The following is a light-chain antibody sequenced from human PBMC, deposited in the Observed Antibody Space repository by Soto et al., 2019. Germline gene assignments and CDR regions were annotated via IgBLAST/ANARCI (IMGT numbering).Light chain of an antibody. J-gene: IGKJ5*01. CDR2: XAX. CDR1: QAGSSRF. V-gene: IGKV3-20*01. Sequence: VVLTQSPGHFSLSPGERTTLPFRATQAGSSRFLALYQPKHGQAPXXXIXXAXRXANGIHDXLSGSGSGKDFTLTISRLEPEDFAVYYCHQYGSSPATFGKGKRPEIK. CDR3: HQYGSSPAT.